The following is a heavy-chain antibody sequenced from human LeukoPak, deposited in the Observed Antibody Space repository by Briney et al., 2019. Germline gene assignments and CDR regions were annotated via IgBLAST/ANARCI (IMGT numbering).Heavy chain of an antibody. J-gene: IGHJ4*02. V-gene: IGHV4-39*01. CDR2: IYYSGST. CDR3: ARRVLLWFGEDLSGPTYYFDY. Sequence: SETLSLTCTVSGDSINSGNYYWSWLRQPAGKGLEWIGSIYYSGSTYYNPSLKSRVTISVDTYKNQFSLKLSSVTAADTAVYYCARRVLLWFGEDLSGPTYYFDYWGQGTLVTVSS. CDR1: GDSINSGNYY. D-gene: IGHD3-10*01.